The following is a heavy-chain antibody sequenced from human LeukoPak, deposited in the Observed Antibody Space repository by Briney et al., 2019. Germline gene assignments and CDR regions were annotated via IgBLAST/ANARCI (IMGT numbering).Heavy chain of an antibody. CDR1: GGSFSGYY. D-gene: IGHD6-6*01. CDR2: INHSVST. Sequence: PSETLSLTCAVYGGSFSGYYWSWIRQPPGKGLEWIGEINHSVSTNYNPSLKSRVTISVETSKNQFSLKLSSVTAADTAVYYCARDISSIAARGDFQHWGQGTLVTVSS. CDR3: ARDISSIAARGDFQH. V-gene: IGHV4-34*01. J-gene: IGHJ1*01.